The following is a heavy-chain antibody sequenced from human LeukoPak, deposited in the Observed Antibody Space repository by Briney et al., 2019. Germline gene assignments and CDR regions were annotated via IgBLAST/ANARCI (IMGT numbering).Heavy chain of an antibody. CDR2: IRYDGSNK. D-gene: IGHD3-22*01. V-gene: IGHV3-30*02. J-gene: IGHJ4*02. CDR3: AKGCLVFVVVALPDY. CDR1: GFTFSSYG. Sequence: GGSLRLSCAASGFTFSSYGMHWVRQAPGKGLEWVAFIRYDGSNKYYADSVKGRFTISRDNSKNTLYLQMNSLRAEDTAVYYCAKGCLVFVVVALPDYWGQGTLVTVSS.